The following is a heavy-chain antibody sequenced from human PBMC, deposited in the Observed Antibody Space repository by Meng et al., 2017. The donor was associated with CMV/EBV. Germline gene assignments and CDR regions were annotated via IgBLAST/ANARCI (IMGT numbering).Heavy chain of an antibody. CDR1: GFTFSSYA. CDR2: ISGSGGST. V-gene: IGHV3-23*01. D-gene: IGHD6-13*01. Sequence: GGSLRLFCAASGFTFSSYAMSWVRQAPGKGLEWVSAISGSGGSTYYADSVKGRFTISRDNSKNTLYLQMNSLRAEDTAVYYCAKGFRAYSSSWYDVSDYWGQGTLVTVSS. J-gene: IGHJ4*02. CDR3: AKGFRAYSSSWYDVSDY.